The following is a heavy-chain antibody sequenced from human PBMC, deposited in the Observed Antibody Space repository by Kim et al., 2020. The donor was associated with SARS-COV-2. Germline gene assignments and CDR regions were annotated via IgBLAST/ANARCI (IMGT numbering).Heavy chain of an antibody. CDR3: ARDQRETGYCSSTSCYKVWFDP. J-gene: IGHJ5*02. D-gene: IGHD2-2*02. V-gene: IGHV1-2*02. Sequence: ASVKVSCKASGYTFTGYYMHWVRQAPGQGLEWMGWINPNSGGTNYAQKFQGRVTMTRDTSISTAYMELSRLRSDDTAVYYCARDQRETGYCSSTSCYKVWFDPWGQGTLVTVSS. CDR1: GYTFTGYY. CDR2: INPNSGGT.